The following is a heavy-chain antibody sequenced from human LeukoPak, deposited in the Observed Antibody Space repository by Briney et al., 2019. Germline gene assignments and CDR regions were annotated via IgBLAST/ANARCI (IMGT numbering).Heavy chain of an antibody. D-gene: IGHD3-10*01. CDR1: GFTFSTYS. V-gene: IGHV3-48*01. CDR2: ISAGSTTI. Sequence: AGGSLRLSCAASGFTFSTYSMNWVRQAPGKGPEWISYISAGSTTIYYADSVMGRFTISRDDARNSLSLQMNSLRADDTAVYYCAKDPHYYGSGSYFDTNNWFDPWGQGTPVTVSS. CDR3: AKDPHYYGSGSYFDTNNWFDP. J-gene: IGHJ5*02.